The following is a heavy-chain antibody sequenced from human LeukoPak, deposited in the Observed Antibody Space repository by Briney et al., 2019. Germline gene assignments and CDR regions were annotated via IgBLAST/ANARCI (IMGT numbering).Heavy chain of an antibody. D-gene: IGHD3-3*01. Sequence: SETLSLTCTVSGGSISSYYWSWIRQPPGKGLEWIGYIYYSGSTDYNPSLKSRVTISVDTSKNQFSLKLSSVTAADTAVYYCARSKRFLEWLPDVWGKGTTVTVSS. CDR2: IYYSGST. CDR3: ARSKRFLEWLPDV. CDR1: GGSISSYY. J-gene: IGHJ6*04. V-gene: IGHV4-59*01.